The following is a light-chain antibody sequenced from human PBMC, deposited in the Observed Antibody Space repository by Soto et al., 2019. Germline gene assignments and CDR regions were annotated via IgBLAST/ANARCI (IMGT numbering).Light chain of an antibody. CDR3: QQSYSTLVT. CDR1: QNISIH. V-gene: IGKV1-39*01. Sequence: DIQMTQSPYALSASVGDRVTITCRASQNISIHLNWYQQKPGQGPILLIYSTSNLQSGVPSRFSGSGSGTDFTLTINSLQPEDIATYYCQQSYSTLVTFGPGTKVDI. J-gene: IGKJ3*01. CDR2: STS.